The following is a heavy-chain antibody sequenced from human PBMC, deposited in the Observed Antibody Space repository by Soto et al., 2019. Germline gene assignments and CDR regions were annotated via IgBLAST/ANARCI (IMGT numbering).Heavy chain of an antibody. CDR3: AAYYDFWSGYLEGAFDI. CDR2: IKHSGST. J-gene: IGHJ3*02. D-gene: IGHD3-3*01. V-gene: IGHV4-34*01. CDR1: GGSFSGYY. Sequence: QVQLQQWGAGLLKPSETLSLTCAVYGGSFSGYYWSWIRQPPGKGRGWMGEIKHSGSTNYNPSLKSRVTISVDTSKKQFSLKLSSVTAADPAVYYCAAYYDFWSGYLEGAFDIWGQGTMVTVSS.